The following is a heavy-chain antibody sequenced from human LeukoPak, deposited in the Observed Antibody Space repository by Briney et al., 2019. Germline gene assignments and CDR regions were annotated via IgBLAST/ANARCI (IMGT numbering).Heavy chain of an antibody. D-gene: IGHD3-16*01. Sequence: GGSLRLSCAASGFTINTYSMNWVRQAPGKGLEWVSYISGSSDPIYYADSVKGRFTISRDNAKNSLYLQMNSLRDEDTAVYYCASGVWDYWGQGTLVTVSS. CDR3: ASGVWDY. V-gene: IGHV3-48*02. CDR2: ISGSSDPI. CDR1: GFTINTYS. J-gene: IGHJ4*02.